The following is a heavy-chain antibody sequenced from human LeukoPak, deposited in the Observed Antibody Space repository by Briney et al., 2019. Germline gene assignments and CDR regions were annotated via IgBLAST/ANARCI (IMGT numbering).Heavy chain of an antibody. D-gene: IGHD3-3*01. Sequence: GGSLRLSCAASGFTFDDYGVSWVRQAPGKGLEWVSGINWNGGSTGYADSVKGRFTISRDNAKNSLYLQMNSLRAEDTALYYCARAKYYDFWSYGCPDYWGQGTLVTVSS. CDR3: ARAKYYDFWSYGCPDY. CDR1: GFTFDDYG. CDR2: INWNGGST. V-gene: IGHV3-20*04. J-gene: IGHJ4*02.